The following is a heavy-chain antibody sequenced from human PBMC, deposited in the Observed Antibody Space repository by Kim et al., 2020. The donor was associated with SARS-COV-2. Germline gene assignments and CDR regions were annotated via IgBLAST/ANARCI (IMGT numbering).Heavy chain of an antibody. CDR2: INSDGSST. D-gene: IGHD5-12*01. V-gene: IGHV3-74*01. CDR3: ARGGSSPGCC. Sequence: GGSLRLSCAVSGFTFSSYWMHWVRQVPGKGLVWVSHINSDGSSTSYVDSVKGRFTISRDNAKNTLYLQMNSLRAEDTAVYYCARGGSSPGCCWGQGTLVTVSS. CDR1: GFTFSSYW. J-gene: IGHJ4*02.